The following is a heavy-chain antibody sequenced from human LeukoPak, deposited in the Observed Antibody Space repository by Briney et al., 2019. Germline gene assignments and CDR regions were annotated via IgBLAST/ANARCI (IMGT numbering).Heavy chain of an antibody. Sequence: SETLSLTCTVSGGSISSYYWSWIRQPPGKGLEWIGYIYYSGSTNYNPSLKSRVTISVDTSKNQFSLKLSSVTAADTAVYYCASQVASYYYYMDVWGKGTTVTISS. CDR2: IYYSGST. J-gene: IGHJ6*03. CDR1: GGSISSYY. CDR3: ASQVASYYYYMDV. V-gene: IGHV4-59*08.